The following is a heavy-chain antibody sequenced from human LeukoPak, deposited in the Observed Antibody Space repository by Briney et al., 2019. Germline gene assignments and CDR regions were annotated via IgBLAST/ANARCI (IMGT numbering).Heavy chain of an antibody. CDR1: GFTFSTYW. CDR2: INTDGSSA. Sequence: GGSLRLSCAASGFTFSTYWMHWVRQAPGKGLVWVSHINTDGSSATYADSVKGRFTISRDNAKNTLYLQMNSLRPEATAVYYCARDVLRRGQGILVTVSS. V-gene: IGHV3-74*01. J-gene: IGHJ4*02. D-gene: IGHD5/OR15-5a*01. CDR3: ARDVLR.